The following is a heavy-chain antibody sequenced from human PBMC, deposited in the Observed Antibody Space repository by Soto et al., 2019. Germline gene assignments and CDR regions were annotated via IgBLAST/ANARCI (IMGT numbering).Heavy chain of an antibody. CDR2: ISGSGGST. V-gene: IGHV3-23*01. CDR1: GFTFSSYA. D-gene: IGHD3-22*01. CDR3: ANGDYYDSSGYYPEYFQH. J-gene: IGHJ1*01. Sequence: PGGSLRLSCAASGFTFSSYAMSWVRQAPGKGLEWVSAISGSGGSTYYADSVKGRFTISRDNSKNTLYLQMNSLRAEDTAVYYCANGDYYDSSGYYPEYFQHWGQGTLVTVS.